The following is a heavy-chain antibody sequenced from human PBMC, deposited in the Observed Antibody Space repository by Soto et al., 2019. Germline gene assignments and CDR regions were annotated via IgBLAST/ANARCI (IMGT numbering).Heavy chain of an antibody. J-gene: IGHJ5*02. CDR3: ARSNSGYYKWFDP. V-gene: IGHV4-39*01. D-gene: IGHD3-22*01. CDR1: GDSISSSTYY. Sequence: SETLSLTCTVSGDSISSSTYYWGWIRQPPGKGLEWIGNIYYSGITYYNPSLESRVAISVDTSKNQFSLKLSSVSAADTAIYYCARSNSGYYKWFDPWGQGTLVTVSS. CDR2: IYYSGIT.